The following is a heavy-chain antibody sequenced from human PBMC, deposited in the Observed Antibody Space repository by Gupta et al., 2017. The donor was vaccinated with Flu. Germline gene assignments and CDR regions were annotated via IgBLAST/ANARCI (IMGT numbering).Heavy chain of an antibody. CDR1: TGVG. D-gene: IGHD5-12*01. CDR3: AHSPDSGYDPYYFDS. V-gene: IGHV2-5*01. J-gene: IGHJ4*02. Sequence: TGVGVGWIRQTPGKALEGLALIYWNGDPRYRPSLMNRLTITKDTSKKQVVLTIHNMDPVDVATYYCAHSPDSGYDPYYFDSWVQLTLVTVSS. CDR2: IYWNGDP.